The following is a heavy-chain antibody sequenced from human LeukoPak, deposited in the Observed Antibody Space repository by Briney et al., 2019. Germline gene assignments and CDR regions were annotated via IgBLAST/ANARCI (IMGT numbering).Heavy chain of an antibody. V-gene: IGHV4-39*01. CDR1: VGSISSSSYY. J-gene: IGHJ4*02. D-gene: IGHD6-13*01. CDR2: IYYSGST. CDR3: ARHSSSWSPSPDY. Sequence: SDALSLTCTVSVGSISSSSYYWGWISQPPGKGLEWIGCIYYSGSTYYKPSLMSRVTISVDTSKTQFSLKLSSVTAADTAVYYCARHSSSWSPSPDYWGQGTLVTVSS.